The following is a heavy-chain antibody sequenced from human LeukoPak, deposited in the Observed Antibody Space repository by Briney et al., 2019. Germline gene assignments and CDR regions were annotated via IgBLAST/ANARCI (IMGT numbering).Heavy chain of an antibody. CDR3: AKDGIGYIAADGYYYYGMDV. J-gene: IGHJ6*02. CDR1: GFTFSSYA. V-gene: IGHV3-23*01. D-gene: IGHD6-13*01. Sequence: GGSLRLSCAASGFTFSSYAMSWVRQAPGKGLEWVSAISGSGGSTYYADSVKGRFTISRDNSKNTLYLQMNSLRAEDTAVYYCAKDGIGYIAADGYYYYGMDVWGQGTTVTVSS. CDR2: ISGSGGST.